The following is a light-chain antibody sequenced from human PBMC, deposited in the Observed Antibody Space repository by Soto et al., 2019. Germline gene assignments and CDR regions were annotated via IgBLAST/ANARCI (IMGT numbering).Light chain of an antibody. Sequence: DIQMTQSPSSLSASVGDRVTITCRASQSISSYLNWYQQKPGKAPKLLIYGASSLQIGVPSRFIGSGSVTDFTLTISSLQPEDFATYYCQQSYSTTWTGGQGTNEQIK. CDR2: GAS. J-gene: IGKJ1*01. CDR3: QQSYSTTWT. CDR1: QSISSY. V-gene: IGKV1-39*01.